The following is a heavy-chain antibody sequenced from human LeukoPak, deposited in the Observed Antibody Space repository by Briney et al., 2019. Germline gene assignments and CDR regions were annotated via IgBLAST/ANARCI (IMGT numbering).Heavy chain of an antibody. V-gene: IGHV3-11*01. CDR1: GFTFIEYY. Sequence: GGSLRLSCAASGFTFIEYYMTWIRQAPGKGLEWVSYISTSGSTIYYADSVKGRFTISRDNAKNSLYLQIHTLRAEDTAVYYCAKVMTTGNYYYYYMDVWGKGTTVTISS. CDR2: ISTSGSTI. CDR3: AKVMTTGNYYYYYMDV. J-gene: IGHJ6*03. D-gene: IGHD4-17*01.